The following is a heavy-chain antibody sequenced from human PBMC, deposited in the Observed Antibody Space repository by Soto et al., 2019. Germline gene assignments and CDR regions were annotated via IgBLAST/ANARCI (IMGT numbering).Heavy chain of an antibody. CDR2: IYYSGST. D-gene: IGHD3-3*01. J-gene: IGHJ6*02. CDR3: ASQLRFMACMDV. Sequence: SETLSLTCTVSAGSISSGDYYRSWIRQPPGKGLEWIGYIYYSGSTYYNPSLKSRVTISVDTSKNLVSLKLGSATAADTAVYYCASQLRFMACMDVWGQGTTVNASS. V-gene: IGHV4-30-4*01. CDR1: AGSISSGDYY.